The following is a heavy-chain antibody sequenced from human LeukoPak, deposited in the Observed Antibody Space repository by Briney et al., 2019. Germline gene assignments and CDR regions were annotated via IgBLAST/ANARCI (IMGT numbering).Heavy chain of an antibody. V-gene: IGHV4-30-4*07. CDR3: ARASGRGGSTNWFDP. CDR2: IYYSGST. J-gene: IGHJ5*02. CDR1: GDSITSGGYS. D-gene: IGHD2-15*01. Sequence: PSETLSLTCAVSGDSITSGGYSWSWIRQPPGKGLEWIGYIYYSGSTYYNPSLKSRVTISVDTSKNQFSLKLSSVTAADTAVYYCARASGRGGSTNWFDPWGQGTLVTVSS.